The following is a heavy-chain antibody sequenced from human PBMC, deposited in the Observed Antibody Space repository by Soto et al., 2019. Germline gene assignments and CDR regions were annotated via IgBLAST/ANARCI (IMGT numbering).Heavy chain of an antibody. CDR1: GFTFSSYA. V-gene: IGHV3-30-3*01. D-gene: IGHD1-1*01. CDR3: ASSFAGTTGTGIDY. J-gene: IGHJ4*02. CDR2: ISDDGDNK. Sequence: QVQLVESGGGVVQPGRSLRLSCAASGFTFSSYAMHWVRQAPGKGLEWVAVISDDGDNKYYADSVKGRFTISRDNPKNTLYLQMNSLRPEDTAVYYCASSFAGTTGTGIDYWGQGTLVAVSS.